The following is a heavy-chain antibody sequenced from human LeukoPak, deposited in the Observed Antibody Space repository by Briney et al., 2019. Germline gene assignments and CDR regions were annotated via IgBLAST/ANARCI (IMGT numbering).Heavy chain of an antibody. CDR1: GYTFSIYN. Sequence: ASLRVSCKASGYTFSIYNTTWVRQAPGQGLEWMGRMSVYNGHTDFARNFQDRVTMTADTSTTTAYMELKSLRSDDTAVYYCARTPEKHIDYWGQGTLVTVSS. CDR3: ARTPEKHIDY. D-gene: IGHD2-15*01. J-gene: IGHJ4*02. CDR2: MSVYNGHT. V-gene: IGHV1-18*01.